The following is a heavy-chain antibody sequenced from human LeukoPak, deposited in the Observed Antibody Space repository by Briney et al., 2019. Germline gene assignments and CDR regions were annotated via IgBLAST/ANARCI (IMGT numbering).Heavy chain of an antibody. CDR3: AKAARSSGSCDY. CDR1: GFTFSSYG. V-gene: IGHV3-30*18. J-gene: IGHJ4*02. Sequence: GGSLRLSCAASGFTFSSYGMHWVRQAPGKGLEWVAVISYDGSNKYYADSVKGRFTISRDNSKNTLYLQMNSLRAEDTAVYYCAKAARSSGSCDYWGQGTLVTVSS. D-gene: IGHD1-26*01. CDR2: ISYDGSNK.